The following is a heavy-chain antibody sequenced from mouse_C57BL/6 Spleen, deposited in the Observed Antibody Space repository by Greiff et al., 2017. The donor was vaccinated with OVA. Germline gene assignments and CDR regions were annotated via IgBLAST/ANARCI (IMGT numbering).Heavy chain of an antibody. J-gene: IGHJ2*01. Sequence: VQLQQSGPELVKPGASVKISCKASGYAFSSSWMNWVKQRPGKGLEWIGRIYPGDGDTNYNEKFKSKATLTVDKPASPAYMQLSSLTSEDSAVDDCAKGGTYCSNYVGDWGKGTTRTVAS. CDR1: GYAFSSSW. CDR2: IYPGDGDT. D-gene: IGHD2-5*01. CDR3: AKGGTYCSNYVGD. V-gene: IGHV1-82*01.